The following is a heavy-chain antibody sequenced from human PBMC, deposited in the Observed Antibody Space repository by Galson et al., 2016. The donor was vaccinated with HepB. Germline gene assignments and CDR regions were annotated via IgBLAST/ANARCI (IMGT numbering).Heavy chain of an antibody. CDR2: IDWDDDK. V-gene: IGHV2-70*04. CDR1: GFSLSTSGMR. D-gene: IGHD3-22*01. J-gene: IGHJ4*02. CDR3: ARTRPYYYDRSTYYGY. Sequence: PALVKPTQTLTLTCTFSGFSLSTSGMRVSWIRQPPGKALEWLARIDWDDDKFYSTSLKTRLTISKDTSKNQVVLTMTNMDPVDTATYYCARTRPYYYDRSTYYGYWGQGTLVTVSS.